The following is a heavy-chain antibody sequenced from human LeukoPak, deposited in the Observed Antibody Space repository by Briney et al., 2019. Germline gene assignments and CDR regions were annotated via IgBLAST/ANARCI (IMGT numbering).Heavy chain of an antibody. CDR2: IWSGGSIA. J-gene: IGHJ4*02. V-gene: IGHV3-33*03. CDR3: TRVATAGTWTDY. Sequence: GGSLRLSCAASGFTISDYGMQWVRQAPGKGLECLSVIWSGGSIADYAESVRGRFTISRDNSKNTVYLQMDNLRAEDTAIYFCTRVATAGTWTDYWGQGTLVTVSS. D-gene: IGHD6-25*01. CDR1: GFTISDYG.